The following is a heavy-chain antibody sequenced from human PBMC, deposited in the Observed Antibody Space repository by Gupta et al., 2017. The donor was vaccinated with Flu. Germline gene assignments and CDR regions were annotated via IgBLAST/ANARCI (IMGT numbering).Heavy chain of an antibody. D-gene: IGHD6-19*01. CDR3: ARDTDSGWSHAY. Sequence: EVQLVESGGGLVLPGGSLRLSCAASGFTVSSKYMSWVRLAPGTGLEWVSVIYSSGSTSYADSVKGRFTISRDNSKNTLDLQMNSLRPDDTAVYYCARDTDSGWSHAYWGQGTLVTVSS. J-gene: IGHJ4*02. V-gene: IGHV3-66*02. CDR1: GFTVSSKY. CDR2: IYSSGST.